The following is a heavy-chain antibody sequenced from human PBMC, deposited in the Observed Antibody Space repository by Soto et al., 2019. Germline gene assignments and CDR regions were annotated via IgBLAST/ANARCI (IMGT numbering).Heavy chain of an antibody. Sequence: SETLSLTCAVYGGSFSGYYWSWIRQPPGKGLEWIGEINHSGSTNYNPSLKSRFTISVDTSKNQFSLKLSSVTAADTAGDYCDSGRPILTGYYISRGWYAYWGPGTLVTLSS. J-gene: IGHJ4*02. D-gene: IGHD3-9*01. CDR3: DSGRPILTGYYISRGWYAY. CDR1: GGSFSGYY. V-gene: IGHV4-34*01. CDR2: INHSGST.